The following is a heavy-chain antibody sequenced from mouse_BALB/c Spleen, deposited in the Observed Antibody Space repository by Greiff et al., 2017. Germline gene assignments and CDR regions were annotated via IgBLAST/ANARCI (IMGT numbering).Heavy chain of an antibody. V-gene: IGHV5-17*02. Sequence: EVMLVESGGGLVQPGGSRKLSCAASGFTFSSFGMHWVRQAPEKGLEWVAYISSGSSTIYYADTVKGRFTISRDNPKNTLFLQMTSLRSEDTAMYYCARSGYLYYFDYWGQGTTLTVSS. D-gene: IGHD3-1*01. CDR2: ISSGSSTI. J-gene: IGHJ2*01. CDR1: GFTFSSFG. CDR3: ARSGYLYYFDY.